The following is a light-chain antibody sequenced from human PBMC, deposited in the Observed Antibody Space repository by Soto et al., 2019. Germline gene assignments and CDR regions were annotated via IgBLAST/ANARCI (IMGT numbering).Light chain of an antibody. Sequence: QSVLTQPASVSGSPGQSITISCTGSSGDIGDYKYVSWYKQHPGKAPKLMIYDVSNRPSGVSNRFSASKSGNRASLTISGLQAEDEADYYCSSYTSTNFVIFGGGTKLTVL. CDR3: SSYTSTNFVI. V-gene: IGLV2-14*01. J-gene: IGLJ2*01. CDR2: DVS. CDR1: SGDIGDYKY.